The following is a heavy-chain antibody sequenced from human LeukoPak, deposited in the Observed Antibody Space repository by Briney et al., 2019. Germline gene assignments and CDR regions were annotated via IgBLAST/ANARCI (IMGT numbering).Heavy chain of an antibody. Sequence: GGSLRLSCTASGFTFGDYAMSWVRQAPGKGLEWVGFIRSKAYGGTTEYAASVKGRFTISRDDSKSIAYLQMNSLKTEDTAVYYCLSSSWPEPSFDYWGQGTLVTVSS. J-gene: IGHJ4*02. V-gene: IGHV3-49*04. CDR2: IRSKAYGGTT. D-gene: IGHD6-13*01. CDR3: LSSSWPEPSFDY. CDR1: GFTFGDYA.